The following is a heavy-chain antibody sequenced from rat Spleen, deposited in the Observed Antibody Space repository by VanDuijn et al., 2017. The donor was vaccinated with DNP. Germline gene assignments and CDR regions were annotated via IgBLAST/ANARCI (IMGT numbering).Heavy chain of an antibody. CDR2: ISYSGST. CDR1: GFSITSSY. CDR3: ARAYYDGTYYPNWYFDF. D-gene: IGHD1-12*02. J-gene: IGHJ1*01. V-gene: IGHV3-1*01. Sequence: EVRLQESGPGLVKPSQSLSLTCSVTGFSITSSYRWNWIRKFPGNKMEWMGYISYSGSTGYNPSLRSRISITRDTSKRQFFLQLNSVTTEDTATYYCARAYYDGTYYPNWYFDFWGPGTTVTVSS.